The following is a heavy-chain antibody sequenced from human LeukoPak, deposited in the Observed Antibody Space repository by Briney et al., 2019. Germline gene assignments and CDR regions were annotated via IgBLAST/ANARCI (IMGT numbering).Heavy chain of an antibody. CDR2: IYYTGST. CDR1: GGSITRSSYY. J-gene: IGHJ6*02. CDR3: ARDCGNIRSCYYYGMDV. Sequence: SETLSLTCSVSGGSITRSSYYWGWIRQPPGKGLEWIGSIYYTGSTNYNPSLKSRVTISEDTSKNQFSLKLSSVTAADTAVYYCARDCGNIRSCYYYGMDVWGQGTTVTVSS. V-gene: IGHV4-39*07. D-gene: IGHD2-15*01.